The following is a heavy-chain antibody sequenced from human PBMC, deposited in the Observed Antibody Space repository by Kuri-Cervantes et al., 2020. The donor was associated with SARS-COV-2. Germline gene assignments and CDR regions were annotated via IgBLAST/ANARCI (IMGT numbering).Heavy chain of an antibody. CDR2: IYYSGST. Sequence: GSLRLSCTVSGGSISSSSYYWGWIRQPPGKGLGWIGSIYYSGSTYYNPSLKSRVTISVDTSKNQFSLKLSSVTAADTAVYYCARETSTYSSSIDYWGQGTLVTVSS. CDR1: GGSISSSSYY. D-gene: IGHD6-6*01. J-gene: IGHJ4*02. CDR3: ARETSTYSSSIDY. V-gene: IGHV4-39*02.